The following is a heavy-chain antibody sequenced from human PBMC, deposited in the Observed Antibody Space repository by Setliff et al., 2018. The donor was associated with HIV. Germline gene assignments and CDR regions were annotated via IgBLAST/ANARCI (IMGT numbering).Heavy chain of an antibody. V-gene: IGHV4-4*09. Sequence: SETLSLTCIVSGASISTYSWSWIRQSPGKGLECIGYISTSGSTNYNPSLKSRVTISVDTSKNQFSLKLSSVTAADTAVYYCARLVVRGAIINLYAFDIWGQGTMVTVSS. CDR2: ISTSGST. J-gene: IGHJ3*02. CDR3: ARLVVRGAIINLYAFDI. D-gene: IGHD3-10*01. CDR1: GASISTYS.